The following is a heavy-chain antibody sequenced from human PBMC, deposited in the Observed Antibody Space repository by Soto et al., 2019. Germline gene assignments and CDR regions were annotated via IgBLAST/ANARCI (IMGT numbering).Heavy chain of an antibody. CDR1: GCTFSSYA. V-gene: IGHV3-23*01. Sequence: EVQLLESGGGLVQPGGSLRLSWAASGCTFSSYAMSWVRPATGKGLEWVSAISGSGGSTYYEDSVQGRFTISRDNSKKPLYLQMNSLRAEDTALYYCSKEQRDGSRWQYSAYWGQGTLVTGSS. CDR2: ISGSGGST. J-gene: IGHJ4*02. D-gene: IGHD4-4*01. CDR3: SKEQRDGSRWQYSAY.